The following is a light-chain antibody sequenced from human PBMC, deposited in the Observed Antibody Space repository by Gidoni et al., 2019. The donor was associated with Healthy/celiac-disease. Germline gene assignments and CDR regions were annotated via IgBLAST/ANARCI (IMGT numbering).Light chain of an antibody. CDR2: EVS. CDR1: SSDVGGYNY. CDR3: TSYTSSSILV. J-gene: IGLJ3*02. V-gene: IGLV2-14*01. Sequence: QSALTQPASVSGSPGQSITISCTGTSSDVGGYNYVSWYQHHPGKAPKLMIHEVSNRPSGVSNRFSGSKSGNTASLTISGLQAEDEADYYCTSYTSSSILVFGGGTKVTVL.